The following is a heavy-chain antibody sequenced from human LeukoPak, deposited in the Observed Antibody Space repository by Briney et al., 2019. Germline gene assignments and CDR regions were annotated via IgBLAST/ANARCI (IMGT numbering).Heavy chain of an antibody. V-gene: IGHV3-30-3*01. CDR2: ISDHESGSNE. D-gene: IGHD2-21*01. CDR1: GFTFSSYA. Sequence: PGGSLRLSCAASGFTFSSYAFHWVRQAPGKGLEWVALISDHESGSNEYYAASVKGRFTISRDNSRKTLSLQMNTLRIEDTAVYYCARSRGYCGGEAQCDLTYWGQGTLVTVSS. J-gene: IGHJ4*02. CDR3: ARSRGYCGGEAQCDLTY.